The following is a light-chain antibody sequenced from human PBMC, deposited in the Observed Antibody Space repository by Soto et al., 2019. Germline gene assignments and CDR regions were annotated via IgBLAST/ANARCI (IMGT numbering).Light chain of an antibody. V-gene: IGKV1-5*03. Sequence: DIQMTQSPSTLSASVGDRVTITCRASQSISSWLAWYQQKPGKAPNLLIYKASSLESGVSSRFSGSGSGTEFTFTISSLQPDDFATYYCQQYNSYPLTFGGGTKVEIK. J-gene: IGKJ4*01. CDR1: QSISSW. CDR3: QQYNSYPLT. CDR2: KAS.